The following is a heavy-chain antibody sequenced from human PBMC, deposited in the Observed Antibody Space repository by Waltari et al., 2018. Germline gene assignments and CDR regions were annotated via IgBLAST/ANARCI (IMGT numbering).Heavy chain of an antibody. CDR1: GGSISSSSYY. Sequence: QLQLQESGPGLVKPSETLSLTCTVSGGSISSSSYYWGWIRQPPGKGLEWIGSIYYSGSTYYNPSLKSRVTISVDTSKTQFSLKLSSVTAADTAVDYCARHGYYDFWSGPDYYGMDVWGQGTTVTVSS. D-gene: IGHD3-3*01. V-gene: IGHV4-39*01. CDR3: ARHGYYDFWSGPDYYGMDV. CDR2: IYYSGST. J-gene: IGHJ6*02.